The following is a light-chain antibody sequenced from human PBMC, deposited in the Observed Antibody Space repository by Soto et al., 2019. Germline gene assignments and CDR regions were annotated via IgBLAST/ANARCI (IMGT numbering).Light chain of an antibody. CDR1: NSDVGIYDF. Sequence: QSALTQPASVSGTPEQSITISCTGSNSDVGIYDFVSWYQHHSGRAPKLIVSEVSHRPSGVCNRFSGSKSGNTASLTISGLQSEDEADYYCISYTSDDVRYVFGTGTKVTVL. V-gene: IGLV2-14*01. CDR2: EVS. CDR3: ISYTSDDVRYV. J-gene: IGLJ1*01.